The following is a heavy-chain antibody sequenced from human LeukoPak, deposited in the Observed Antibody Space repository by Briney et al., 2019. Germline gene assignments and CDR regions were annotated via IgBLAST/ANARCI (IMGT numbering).Heavy chain of an antibody. V-gene: IGHV3-7*04. CDR1: GFSFSSYW. J-gene: IGHJ4*02. CDR2: IKPDGSEV. Sequence: GGSLRLPCAASGFSFSSYWMSWVRQAPGKGLEFVADIKPDGSEVYYVDSVKGRFTISRDNAKSSLYLQMSSLSPEDTAVYYCARDRILEVVTATHFDYWGQGTLVTVSS. CDR3: ARDRILEVVTATHFDY. D-gene: IGHD2-15*01.